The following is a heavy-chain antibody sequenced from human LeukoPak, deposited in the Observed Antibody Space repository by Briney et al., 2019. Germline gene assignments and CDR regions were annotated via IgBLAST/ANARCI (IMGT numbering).Heavy chain of an antibody. CDR1: GISISSSNSY. CDR2: IYHSGST. Sequence: PSETLSLTCSVSGISISSSNSYWGWIRQPPGKGLEWIGSIYHSGSTYYNPSLKSRVTISVDTSKNQFSLKLSSVTAADTAVYYCARGQWLGPDYWGQEPWSPSPQ. J-gene: IGHJ4*01. V-gene: IGHV4-39*07. D-gene: IGHD6-19*01. CDR3: ARGQWLGPDY.